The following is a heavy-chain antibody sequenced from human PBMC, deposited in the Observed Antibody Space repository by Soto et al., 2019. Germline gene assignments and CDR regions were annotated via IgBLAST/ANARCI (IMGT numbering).Heavy chain of an antibody. CDR3: ANLIVFHSSYYHDY. Sequence: SETLSLTCTVSGGSINNYYWSWIRQPPGKGLEWIGYIYYSGSTNYNPSLKSRVTISVDTSKNQFSVNLSSVTAADTAVYYCANLIVFHSSYYHDYWGHGTLVT. V-gene: IGHV4-59*12. CDR2: IYYSGST. J-gene: IGHJ4*01. D-gene: IGHD1-26*01. CDR1: GGSINNYY.